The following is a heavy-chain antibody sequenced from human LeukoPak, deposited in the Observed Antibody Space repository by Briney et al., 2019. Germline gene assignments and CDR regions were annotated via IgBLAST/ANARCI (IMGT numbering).Heavy chain of an antibody. J-gene: IGHJ4*02. CDR2: INHSGST. D-gene: IGHD6-13*01. CDR1: GGFISSYY. V-gene: IGHV4-34*01. CDR3: ARGRTNIAAAGTNFDY. Sequence: SETLSLTCTVSGGFISSYYRSWIRQPPGKGLEWIGEINHSGSTNYNPSLKSRVTISVDTSRNQFSLKLSSVTAADTAVYYCARGRTNIAAAGTNFDYWGQGTLVTVSS.